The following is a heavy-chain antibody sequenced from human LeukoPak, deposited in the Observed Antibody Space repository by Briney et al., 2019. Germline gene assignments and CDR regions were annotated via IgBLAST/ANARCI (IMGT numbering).Heavy chain of an antibody. D-gene: IGHD3-22*01. CDR1: GGSISSSSYY. V-gene: IGHV4-39*07. CDR2: INHSGST. Sequence: PSETLSLTCTVSGGSISSSSYYWSWVRQPQGKGLEWIGEINHSGSTYYNPSLKSRVTIPVDTSKNQFSLKLSSVTAADTAVYYCARVLRTNYYDSSGYFDYWGQGTLVTVSS. J-gene: IGHJ4*02. CDR3: ARVLRTNYYDSSGYFDY.